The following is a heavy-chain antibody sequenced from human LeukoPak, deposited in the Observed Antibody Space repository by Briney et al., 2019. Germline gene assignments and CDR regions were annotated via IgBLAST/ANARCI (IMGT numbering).Heavy chain of an antibody. J-gene: IGHJ3*02. CDR2: ISRSSSYI. Sequence: GGSLRLSCAASGFTFSSYSMNWVRQAPGKGLEWVSYISRSSSYIYYADSVKGRFTISRDNAKNSLYLQMNSLRAEDTAVYYCAREVAYCGGDCPTDAFDIWGQGTLVTVSS. V-gene: IGHV3-21*01. CDR3: AREVAYCGGDCPTDAFDI. D-gene: IGHD2-21*02. CDR1: GFTFSSYS.